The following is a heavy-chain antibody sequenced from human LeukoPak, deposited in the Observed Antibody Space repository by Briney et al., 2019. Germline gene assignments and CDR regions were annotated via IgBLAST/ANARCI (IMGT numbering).Heavy chain of an antibody. V-gene: IGHV1-69*05. CDR2: IIPIFGTA. J-gene: IGHJ6*02. CDR1: GGTFSNYA. CDR3: ARKDYDYYGMDV. Sequence: GASVPVSFQASGGTFSNYAISWVRQAPGKGLAWMGGIIPIFGTADYAQKFQGRVTITTDESTSTAYMELRSLRSDDTAVYYCARKDYDYYGMDVWGQGTTVTVSS.